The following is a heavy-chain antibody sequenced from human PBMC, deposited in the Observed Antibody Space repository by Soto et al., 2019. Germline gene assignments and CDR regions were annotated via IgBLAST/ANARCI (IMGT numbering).Heavy chain of an antibody. Sequence: GGSLRLSCAASGFIFSSYSMHWVRQAPGKGLEWVALISFNTNDKYYADSVKGRLTISRDNSKNTLYLQMNSLRGEDTAVYYCARGSPHTGNFYFDYWGQGTLVTVSS. CDR2: ISFNTNDK. J-gene: IGHJ4*02. V-gene: IGHV3-30-3*01. CDR3: ARGSPHTGNFYFDY. CDR1: GFIFSSYS. D-gene: IGHD2-8*02.